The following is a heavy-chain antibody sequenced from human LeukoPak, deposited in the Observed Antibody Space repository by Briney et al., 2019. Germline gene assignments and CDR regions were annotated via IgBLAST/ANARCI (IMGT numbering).Heavy chain of an antibody. V-gene: IGHV3-11*04. CDR2: ISSSGSTI. CDR1: GFTFSDYY. D-gene: IGHD5-24*01. J-gene: IGHJ6*03. CDR3: ARDGDGYNSYYYYYYYMDV. Sequence: GGSLRLSCAASGFTFSDYYMSWIRQAPGKGLEWVSYISSSGSTIYYADSVKGRFTISRDNAKNSLYLQMNSLRAEDTAVYYCARDGDGYNSYYYYYYYMDVWGKGTTVTVSS.